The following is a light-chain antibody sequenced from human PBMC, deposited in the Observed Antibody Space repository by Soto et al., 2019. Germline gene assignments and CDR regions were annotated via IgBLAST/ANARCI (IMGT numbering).Light chain of an antibody. V-gene: IGLV2-14*01. CDR3: SSFTSSSALDV. J-gene: IGLJ1*01. Sequence: ALTQPASVSGSPGQSITISCTGTSSDIGAYGFVSWYQHHPGKAPKLLIYEVSYRPSGVSSRFSGSKSGNSASLTISGRQAEYEADYYCSSFTSSSALDVFGPGTKLTVL. CDR2: EVS. CDR1: SSDIGAYGF.